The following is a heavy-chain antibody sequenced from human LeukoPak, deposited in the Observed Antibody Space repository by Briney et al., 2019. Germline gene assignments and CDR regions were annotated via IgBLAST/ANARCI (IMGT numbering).Heavy chain of an antibody. J-gene: IGHJ3*02. Sequence: GGSLRLSCAASGFTFSSYAMSWVRQAPGKGLKWVSAISGSGGSTYYADSVKGRFTISRDNSKNTLYLQMNSLRAEDTAVYYCAKEWGHYDSSGYYLEGGDDDAFDIWGQGTMVTVSS. V-gene: IGHV3-23*01. D-gene: IGHD3-22*01. CDR3: AKEWGHYDSSGYYLEGGDDDAFDI. CDR1: GFTFSSYA. CDR2: ISGSGGST.